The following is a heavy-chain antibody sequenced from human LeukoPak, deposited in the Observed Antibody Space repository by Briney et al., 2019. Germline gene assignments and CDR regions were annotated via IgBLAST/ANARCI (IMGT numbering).Heavy chain of an antibody. Sequence: SETLSLTCTVSGGSISSSSYYWGWIRQPPGKGLEWIGSIYYSGSTYYNPSLKSRVTMSVDTSKNQFSLKLSSVTAADTAVYYCARDPGPYSSGRLQNAFDIWGQGTMVTVSS. CDR3: ARDPGPYSSGRLQNAFDI. V-gene: IGHV4-39*07. J-gene: IGHJ3*02. CDR1: GGSISSSSYY. CDR2: IYYSGST. D-gene: IGHD6-19*01.